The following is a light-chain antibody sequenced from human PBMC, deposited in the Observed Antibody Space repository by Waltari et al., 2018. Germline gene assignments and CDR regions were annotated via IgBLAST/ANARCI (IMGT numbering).Light chain of an antibody. CDR3: MQARQTPWT. Sequence: DIVMTQSPLSLSVTPGEPASISCRSSQSLLHSSGNTFLDWYLQKPGQSPQLLLHLVSKRAAGVPDRFSGSGSGTDFPLKISRVEAEDVGVEFCMQARQTPWTFGQGTKVEIK. CDR2: LVS. V-gene: IGKV2-28*01. CDR1: QSLLHSSGNTF. J-gene: IGKJ1*01.